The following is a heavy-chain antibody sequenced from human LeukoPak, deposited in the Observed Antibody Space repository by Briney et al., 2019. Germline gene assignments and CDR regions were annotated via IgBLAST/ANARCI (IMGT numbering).Heavy chain of an antibody. V-gene: IGHV3-23*01. CDR3: AKDLVRWLQTGLSDY. J-gene: IGHJ4*02. Sequence: GGSLRLFCAASGFTFSSYAMSWVRQAPGKGLEWVSAISGSGGSTYYADSVKGRFTISRDNSKNTLYLQMNSLRAEDTAVYYCAKDLVRWLQTGLSDYWGQGTLVTVSS. CDR2: ISGSGGST. CDR1: GFTFSSYA. D-gene: IGHD5-24*01.